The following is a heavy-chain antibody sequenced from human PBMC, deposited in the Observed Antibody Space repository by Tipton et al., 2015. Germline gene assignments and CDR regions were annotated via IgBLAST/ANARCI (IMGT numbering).Heavy chain of an antibody. D-gene: IGHD4-23*01. CDR1: SDSISKYY. CDR2: ISYTDTT. Sequence: TLSLTCTVSSDSISKYYWSWIRQPPGKALEWIGYISYTDTTHYNPSLKSRVTISLDSSKNQFSLRLTSVTAADTAVYYCARARGRHGGLFDSWGQGTLVTVSS. V-gene: IGHV4-59*01. J-gene: IGHJ4*02. CDR3: ARARGRHGGLFDS.